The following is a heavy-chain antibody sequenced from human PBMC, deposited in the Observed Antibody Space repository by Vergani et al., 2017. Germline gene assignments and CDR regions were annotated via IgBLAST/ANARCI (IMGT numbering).Heavy chain of an antibody. CDR1: GGSISSGSYY. Sequence: QVQLQESGPGLVKPSQTLSLTCTVSGGSISSGSYYWSWIRQPAGKGLEWIGRIYTSGSTNYNPSLKSRVTISVDTSKNQFSLKLSSVTAADTAVYYCARDHSCSSTSCYGFGWFDPWGQGTLVTVSS. D-gene: IGHD2-2*01. V-gene: IGHV4-61*02. CDR3: ARDHSCSSTSCYGFGWFDP. CDR2: IYTSGST. J-gene: IGHJ5*02.